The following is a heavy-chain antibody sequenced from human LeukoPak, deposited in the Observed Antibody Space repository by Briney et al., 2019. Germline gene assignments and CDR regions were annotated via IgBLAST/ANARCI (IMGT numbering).Heavy chain of an antibody. CDR2: MHPGNGNT. V-gene: IGHV1-2*02. J-gene: IGHJ4*02. Sequence: ASVKVSCKASGYRFISNYIQWVRQAPGLGPEWMGWMHPGNGNTRYAEKFQGRVTMTRDTSINTAYMDLSSPRSDDTAVYYCAREGSYCVGGDCYSFDFWGKGTLITVSS. CDR1: GYRFISNY. CDR3: AREGSYCVGGDCYSFDF. D-gene: IGHD2-21*02.